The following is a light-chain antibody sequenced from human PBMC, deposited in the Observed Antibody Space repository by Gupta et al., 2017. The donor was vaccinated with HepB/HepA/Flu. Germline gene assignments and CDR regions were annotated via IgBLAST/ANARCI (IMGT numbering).Light chain of an antibody. CDR1: SSDIGSYNR. V-gene: IGLV2-18*02. J-gene: IGLJ1*01. Sequence: QSALTQPPSVSGSPGQSVTISCTGTSSDIGSYNRVSWYQQSPGTAPKLIIYEVDRRPSGVPDRFSGSKSGSTASLTISGLQTEDEADYYCSSYTTSSTFVFGIGTKVTVL. CDR3: SSYTTSSTFV. CDR2: EVD.